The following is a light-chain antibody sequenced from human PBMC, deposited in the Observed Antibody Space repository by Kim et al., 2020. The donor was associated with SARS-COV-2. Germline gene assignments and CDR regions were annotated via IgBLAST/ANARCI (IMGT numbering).Light chain of an antibody. CDR1: QSVSSN. CDR2: GAF. Sequence: EIVMTQSPATLSVSPGERVTLSCRASQSVSSNLAWYQQKPGQAPRLLIFGAFTRATGIPASFSGSGSGTEFTLTISSLQSEDFAVYYCQQYNNWPITFGHGTRLEIK. J-gene: IGKJ5*01. V-gene: IGKV3-15*01. CDR3: QQYNNWPIT.